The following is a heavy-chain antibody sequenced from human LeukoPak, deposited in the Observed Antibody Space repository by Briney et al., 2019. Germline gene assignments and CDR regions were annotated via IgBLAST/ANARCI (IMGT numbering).Heavy chain of an antibody. CDR1: GYTFTGYY. J-gene: IGHJ3*02. V-gene: IGHV1-2*02. CDR2: IDPNSGGT. CDR3: ARNLWFGESSDAFDM. D-gene: IGHD3-10*01. Sequence: ASVKVSCKASGYTFTGYYMHWVRQAPGQGLEWMGWIDPNSGGTNYAQKFQGRVTMTRDTSISTAYMDMSSLRSDDTAVYYCARNLWFGESSDAFDMWGQGTMVTVSS.